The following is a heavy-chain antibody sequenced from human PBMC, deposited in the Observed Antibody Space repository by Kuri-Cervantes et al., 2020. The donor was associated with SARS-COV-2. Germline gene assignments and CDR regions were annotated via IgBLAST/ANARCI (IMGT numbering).Heavy chain of an antibody. D-gene: IGHD2-15*01. Sequence: GGSLRLSCAASGFTFSSYGMHWVRQAPGKGLEWVAFIRYDGSNKYYADSVKGRFTISRDNSKNTLYLQMNSLRAEDTAVYYCARDRINDFDIWGQGTMVTVSS. V-gene: IGHV3-30*02. CDR3: ARDRINDFDI. CDR1: GFTFSSYG. J-gene: IGHJ3*02. CDR2: IRYDGSNK.